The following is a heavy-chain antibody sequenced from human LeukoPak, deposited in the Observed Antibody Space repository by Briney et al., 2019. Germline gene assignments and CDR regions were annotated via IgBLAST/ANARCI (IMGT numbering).Heavy chain of an antibody. D-gene: IGHD5-24*01. Sequence: ASVKVYCKASGYTFTSYYMHWVRQAPGQGLEWMGIINPSGGSTSYAQKFQGRVTMNRDMSTSTVYVELSSLRSEDTAVYYCARDTVELTTPGDYWGQGTLVTVSS. J-gene: IGHJ4*02. CDR2: INPSGGST. V-gene: IGHV1-46*01. CDR3: ARDTVELTTPGDY. CDR1: GYTFTSYY.